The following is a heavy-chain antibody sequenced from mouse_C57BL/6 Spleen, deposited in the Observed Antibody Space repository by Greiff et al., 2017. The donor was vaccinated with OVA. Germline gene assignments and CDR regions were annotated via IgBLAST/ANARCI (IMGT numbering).Heavy chain of an antibody. J-gene: IGHJ3*01. D-gene: IGHD2-4*01. Sequence: EVMLVESGGGLVKPGGSLKLSCAASGFTFSSYAMSWVRQTPEKRLEWVATISDGGSYTYYPDNVKGRFTISRDNAKNNLYLQMSHLKSEDTAMYDCARGDYDYDEGAWCAYWGQGTLVTVSA. CDR3: ARGDYDYDEGAWCAY. CDR2: ISDGGSYT. CDR1: GFTFSSYA. V-gene: IGHV5-4*03.